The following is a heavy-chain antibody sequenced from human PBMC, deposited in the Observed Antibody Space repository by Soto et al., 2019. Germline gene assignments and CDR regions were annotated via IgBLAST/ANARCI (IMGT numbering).Heavy chain of an antibody. Sequence: SETLSLTCTVSGGSISSGDYYWSWIRQPPGKGLEWIGYIYYSGSTYYNPSLKSRVTISVDTSKNQFSLKLSSVTAADTAVYYCARAPGDCSSTSCYSDYYYYGMDVWGQGTTVTVSS. D-gene: IGHD2-2*02. CDR2: IYYSGST. CDR3: ARAPGDCSSTSCYSDYYYYGMDV. J-gene: IGHJ6*02. CDR1: GGSISSGDYY. V-gene: IGHV4-30-4*01.